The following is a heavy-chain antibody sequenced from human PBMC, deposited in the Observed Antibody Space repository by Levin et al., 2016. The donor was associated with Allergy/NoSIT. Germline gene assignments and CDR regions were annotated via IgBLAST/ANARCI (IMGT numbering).Heavy chain of an antibody. CDR2: IDPSDSYT. Sequence: VRQMPGKGLEWMGRIDPSDSYTNYSPSFQGHVTISADKSISTAYLQWSSLKASDTAMYYCAKVQLSGDWFDPWGQGTLVTVSS. V-gene: IGHV5-10-1*01. J-gene: IGHJ5*02. CDR3: AKVQLSGDWFDP. D-gene: IGHD2-2*01.